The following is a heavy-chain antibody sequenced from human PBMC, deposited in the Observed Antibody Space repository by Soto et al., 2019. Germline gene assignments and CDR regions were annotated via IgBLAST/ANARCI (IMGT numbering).Heavy chain of an antibody. Sequence: PVGSLRLSCAASGFTFSSYGMHWARQAPGKGLEWVAVISYDGSNKYYADSVKGRFTISRDNSKNTLYLQMNSLRAEDTAVYYCAKDQGRFPIRGINWFDPWGQGTLVTVSS. D-gene: IGHD3-10*01. CDR2: ISYDGSNK. J-gene: IGHJ5*02. CDR3: AKDQGRFPIRGINWFDP. V-gene: IGHV3-30*18. CDR1: GFTFSSYG.